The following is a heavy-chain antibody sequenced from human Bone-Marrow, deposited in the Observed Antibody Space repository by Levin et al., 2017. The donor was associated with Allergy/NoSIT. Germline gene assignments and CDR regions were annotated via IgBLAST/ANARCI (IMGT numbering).Heavy chain of an antibody. Sequence: GGSLRLSCAASGFTFSSYSMNWVRQAPGKGLEWVSYISSSSSTIYYADSVKGRFTISRDNAKNSLYLQMNSLRAEDTAVYYCARDGLSQGVVVPAAMDSDYWGQGTLVTVSS. CDR3: ARDGLSQGVVVPAAMDSDY. V-gene: IGHV3-48*01. CDR2: ISSSSSTI. CDR1: GFTFSSYS. D-gene: IGHD2-2*01. J-gene: IGHJ4*02.